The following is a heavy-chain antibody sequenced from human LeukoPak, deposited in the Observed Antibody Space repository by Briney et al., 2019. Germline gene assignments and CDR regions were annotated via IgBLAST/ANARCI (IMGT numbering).Heavy chain of an antibody. Sequence: PGGSLRLSCAASGLTFRKYGMHWVRQAPGKGLEWVAVIWYDGSNRYYEDSVKGRFTVSRDNSRNTLYLQMNSLRAEDTGVYYCARDNSEGGRTSCLDFWGQGTMVTVPS. CDR1: GLTFRKYG. D-gene: IGHD2-15*01. V-gene: IGHV3-33*01. CDR2: IWYDGSNR. CDR3: ARDNSEGGRTSCLDF. J-gene: IGHJ3*01.